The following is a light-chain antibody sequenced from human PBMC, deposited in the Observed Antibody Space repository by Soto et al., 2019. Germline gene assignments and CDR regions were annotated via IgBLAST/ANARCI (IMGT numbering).Light chain of an antibody. CDR3: SSYTSSSTGV. V-gene: IGLV2-14*01. CDR2: EVN. J-gene: IGLJ1*01. Sequence: QSVLTQPASVSGSPGQSITISCTGTSSDVGGYNYVSWYQQHPGKAPKLMIYEVNYRPSGVSNRFSGSKSGNTASLTISGLQAEDEADSYCSSYTSSSTGVIGTGAKVTVL. CDR1: SSDVGGYNY.